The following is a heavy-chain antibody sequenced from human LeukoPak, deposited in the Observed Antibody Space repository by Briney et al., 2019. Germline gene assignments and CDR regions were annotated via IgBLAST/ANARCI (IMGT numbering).Heavy chain of an antibody. CDR3: ARRGYSSGYYSRNPSFDY. V-gene: IGHV4-39*01. CDR1: GGSFSSS. Sequence: SETLSLTCTVFGGSFSSSWGWIRQPPGKGLEWIGSVYYSGSTYYNPSLESRVTISVDTSKNQFSLKLSSVTAADTAVYYCARRGYSSGYYSRNPSFDYWGQGTLVTVSS. CDR2: VYYSGST. J-gene: IGHJ4*02. D-gene: IGHD3-22*01.